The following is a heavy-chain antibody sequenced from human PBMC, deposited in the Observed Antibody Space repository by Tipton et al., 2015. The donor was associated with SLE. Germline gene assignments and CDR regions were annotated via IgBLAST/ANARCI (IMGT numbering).Heavy chain of an antibody. Sequence: TLSLTCTVSGGSISSYYWSWIRQPPGKGLEWIGYIYYSGSTNYNPSLKSRVTISVDTSKNQFSLKLSSVTAADTAVYYCARGDGGDREWYFVLWGRGTLVTVSS. J-gene: IGHJ2*01. D-gene: IGHD2-21*02. CDR1: GGSISSYY. V-gene: IGHV4-59*01. CDR3: ARGDGGDREWYFVL. CDR2: IYYSGST.